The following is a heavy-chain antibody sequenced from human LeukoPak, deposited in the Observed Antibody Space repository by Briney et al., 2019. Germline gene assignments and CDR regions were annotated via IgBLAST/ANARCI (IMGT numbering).Heavy chain of an antibody. V-gene: IGHV4-59*01. CDR2: IYYSGST. J-gene: IGHJ5*02. CDR1: GGSISSYY. D-gene: IGHD2-2*02. CDR3: VRGYCSRTSCYRWFDP. Sequence: PSETLSLTCTVSGGSISSYYWSWIRQPPGKGLEGIGYIYYSGSTNYNPSLNSRVTISVDTSQNQFSVKLSSVNAASTADDYCVRGYCSRTSCYRWFDPWGQGTLVTVSS.